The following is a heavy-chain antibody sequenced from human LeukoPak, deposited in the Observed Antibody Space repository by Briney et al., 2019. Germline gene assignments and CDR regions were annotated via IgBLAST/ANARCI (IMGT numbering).Heavy chain of an antibody. V-gene: IGHV3-74*01. CDR2: INRDGINT. Sequence: GGSLRLSCAASGFTFSNSWMHWVRQAPGKGLVWVSRINRDGINTSYADSVKGRFTISRDHTKNTLSLQMNSLRAEDTAVYYCARDHGQYYYMSVNWFDPWVQGTLVTVS. J-gene: IGHJ5*02. CDR1: GFTFSNSW. D-gene: IGHD3-22*01. CDR3: ARDHGQYYYMSVNWFDP.